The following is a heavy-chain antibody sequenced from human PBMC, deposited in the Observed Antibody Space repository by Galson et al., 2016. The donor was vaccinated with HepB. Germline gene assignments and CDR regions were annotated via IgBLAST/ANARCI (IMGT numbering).Heavy chain of an antibody. CDR1: GGSISSGGYY. Sequence: TLSLTCTVSGGSISSGGYYWSWIRQHLGKGLEWIGYIYYSGSTYYTPSLKSRVTISVDTSKNQFSLKLNSVTAADTAVYYCARLSSGWSHLDYWGQGTLVTVSS. D-gene: IGHD6-19*01. CDR2: IYYSGST. CDR3: ARLSSGWSHLDY. V-gene: IGHV4-31*03. J-gene: IGHJ4*02.